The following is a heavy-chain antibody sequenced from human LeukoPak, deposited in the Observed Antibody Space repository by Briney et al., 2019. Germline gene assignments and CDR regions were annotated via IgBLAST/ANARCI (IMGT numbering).Heavy chain of an antibody. CDR2: INAGNGNT. Sequence: PGGSLRLSCAASGFTFTSYAMHWVRQAPGQRLEWMGWINAGNGNTKYSQEFQGRVTITRDTSASTAYMELSSLRSEDMAVYYCARSASSSWYHHFDYWGQGTLVTVSS. D-gene: IGHD6-13*01. CDR1: GFTFTSYA. V-gene: IGHV1-3*03. J-gene: IGHJ4*02. CDR3: ARSASSSWYHHFDY.